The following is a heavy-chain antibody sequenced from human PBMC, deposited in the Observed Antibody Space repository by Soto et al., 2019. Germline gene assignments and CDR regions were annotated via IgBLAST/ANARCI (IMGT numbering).Heavy chain of an antibody. CDR1: GYTFTSYY. D-gene: IGHD3-22*01. Sequence: ASVKVSCKASGYTFTSYYMHGVRQAPGQGLEWMGIINPSGGSTSYAQKFQGRVTMTRDTSTSTVYMELSSLRSEDTAVYYCARGFSDDSSGPMEYFQHWGQGTLVTVSS. CDR2: INPSGGST. CDR3: ARGFSDDSSGPMEYFQH. J-gene: IGHJ1*01. V-gene: IGHV1-46*03.